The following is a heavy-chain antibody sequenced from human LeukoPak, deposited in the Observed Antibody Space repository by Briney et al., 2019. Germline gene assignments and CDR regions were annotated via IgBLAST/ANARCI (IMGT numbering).Heavy chain of an antibody. V-gene: IGHV4-31*03. CDR2: IYYSGST. Sequence: PSETLSLTCTVSGGSISSGGYYWSWIRQHPGKGLEWIGYIYYSGSTYYNPSLKSRVTISVDTSKNQFSLKLSSVTAADTAVYYCATVSRGDQQFDYWGQGTLVTVSS. D-gene: IGHD7-27*01. CDR3: ATVSRGDQQFDY. J-gene: IGHJ4*02. CDR1: GGSISSGGYY.